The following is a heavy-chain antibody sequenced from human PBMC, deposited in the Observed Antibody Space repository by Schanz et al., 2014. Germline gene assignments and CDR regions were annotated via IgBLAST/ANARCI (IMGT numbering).Heavy chain of an antibody. D-gene: IGHD6-13*01. CDR1: GFTFNNYG. CDR2: LTGSGTTT. Sequence: VQLVESGGGVVRPGRSLRLSCAASGFTFNNYGMHWVRQAPGKGLEWVSALTGSGTTTYYADSVKGRFTISRDNSKNTLDLQMNSLRAEDTAIYYCAKDLAAVGVFDYWGQGSLVTVSP. J-gene: IGHJ4*02. V-gene: IGHV3-23*04. CDR3: AKDLAAVGVFDY.